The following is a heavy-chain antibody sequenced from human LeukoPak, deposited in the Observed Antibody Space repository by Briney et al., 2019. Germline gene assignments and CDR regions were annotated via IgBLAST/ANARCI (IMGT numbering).Heavy chain of an antibody. CDR3: AADLPGGAMFDP. Sequence: SVKVSCKASGLTFSSSTIQWVRQARGQRLEWMGWIVVGSGNTNYAQNFQERVTITRDMSTSTAYMEVSSLRSEDTAVYYCAADLPGGAMFDPWGQGTLGTVSS. J-gene: IGHJ5*02. CDR1: GLTFSSST. CDR2: IVVGSGNT. V-gene: IGHV1-58*02. D-gene: IGHD3-16*01.